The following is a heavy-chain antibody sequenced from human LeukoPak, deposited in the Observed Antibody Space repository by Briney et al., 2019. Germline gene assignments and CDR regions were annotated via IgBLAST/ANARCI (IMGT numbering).Heavy chain of an antibody. CDR2: ISGSGGST. D-gene: IGHD3-22*01. CDR3: ARGKKSTYYYDSSGYRS. V-gene: IGHV3-23*01. CDR1: GFTFSSYA. Sequence: GGSLRLSCAASGFTFSSYAMSWVRQAPGKGLEWVSAISGSGGSTYYADPVKGRFTISRGNSKNTLYLQMNSLRAEDTAVYYCARGKKSTYYYDSSGYRSWGQGTLVTVSS. J-gene: IGHJ4*02.